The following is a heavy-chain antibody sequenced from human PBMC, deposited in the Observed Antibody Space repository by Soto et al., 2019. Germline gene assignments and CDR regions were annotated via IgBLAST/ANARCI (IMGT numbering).Heavy chain of an antibody. J-gene: IGHJ5*02. CDR1: GGTFSSYT. Sequence: QVQLVQSGAEVKKPGSSVKVSCKASGGTFSSYTISWVRQAPGQGLEWMGRIIPILGIANYAQKFQGRVTITXAKXTXKAYMELSSLRSEDTAVYYCAREHIVVVTATNWFDPWGQGTLVTVSS. CDR3: AREHIVVVTATNWFDP. D-gene: IGHD2-21*02. CDR2: IIPILGIA. V-gene: IGHV1-69*08.